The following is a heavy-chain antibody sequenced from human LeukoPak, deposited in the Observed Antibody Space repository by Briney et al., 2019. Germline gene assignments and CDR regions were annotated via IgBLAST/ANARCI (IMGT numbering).Heavy chain of an antibody. V-gene: IGHV1-18*01. Sequence: ASVKVSCKASGYTFTSYGISWVRQAPGQGLEWMGWISAYNGNTNYAQKLQGRVTMTTDTSTGTAYMELRSLRSDDTAVYYCARDIVVVPAAILSDYYYYGMDVWGQGTTVTVSS. CDR3: ARDIVVVPAAILSDYYYYGMDV. CDR2: ISAYNGNT. J-gene: IGHJ6*02. CDR1: GYTFTSYG. D-gene: IGHD2-2*01.